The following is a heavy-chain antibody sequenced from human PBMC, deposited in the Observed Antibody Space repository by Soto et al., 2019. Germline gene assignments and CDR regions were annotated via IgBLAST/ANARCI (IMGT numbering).Heavy chain of an antibody. V-gene: IGHV3-7*01. J-gene: IGHJ4*02. Sequence: GGSLRLSCAASGFTFSSYWMSWVRQAPGKGLEWVANIKQDGSEKYYVDSVKGRFTISRDNAKNSLYLQMNSLRAEDTAVYYCARASIVQLWSLGAFDYWGQGTLVTVSS. CDR3: ARASIVQLWSLGAFDY. CDR2: IKQDGSEK. CDR1: GFTFSSYW. D-gene: IGHD5-18*01.